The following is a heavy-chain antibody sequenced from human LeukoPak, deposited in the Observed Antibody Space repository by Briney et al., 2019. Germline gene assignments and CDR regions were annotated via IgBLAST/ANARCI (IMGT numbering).Heavy chain of an antibody. CDR2: IYYSGST. Sequence: SQTLSLTCTVSGGSISSGDYYWSWIRQPPGKGLEWIGYIYYSGSTNYNPSLKSRVTISVDTSKNQFSLKLSSVTAADMAVYYCARDSQTTVLTALSLWGQGTLVTVSS. D-gene: IGHD4-23*01. CDR1: GGSISSGDYY. CDR3: ARDSQTTVLTALSL. J-gene: IGHJ4*02. V-gene: IGHV4-30-4*01.